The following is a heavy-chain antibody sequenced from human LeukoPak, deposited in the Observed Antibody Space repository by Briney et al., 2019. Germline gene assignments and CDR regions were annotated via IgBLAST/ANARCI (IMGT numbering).Heavy chain of an antibody. CDR3: ARGDILTGFSASWFDP. CDR2: IKQDGNEK. J-gene: IGHJ5*02. D-gene: IGHD3-9*01. Sequence: GGSLRLSCAASGFTFSSSWMTWVRQAPGKGLEWVANIKQDGNEKYYVDSVKGRFTVSRDNAKNSLYLQMNSLRVEDTAVYYCARGDILTGFSASWFDPWGQGTLVTVSS. CDR1: GFTFSSSW. V-gene: IGHV3-7*04.